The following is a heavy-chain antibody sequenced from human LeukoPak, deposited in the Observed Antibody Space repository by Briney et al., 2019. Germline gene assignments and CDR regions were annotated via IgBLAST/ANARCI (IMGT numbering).Heavy chain of an antibody. V-gene: IGHV4-59*01. Sequence: SETLSLTCTVSGGSISTYYWSWIRQPPGKGLEWIGYIYYSGSTNYNPSLKSRITISVATSKNQFSLNLSSVTAADTAVYYWARGRPVVGTLDYWGQGTLVTVSS. J-gene: IGHJ4*02. CDR3: ARGRPVVGTLDY. D-gene: IGHD6-19*01. CDR2: IYYSGST. CDR1: GGSISTYY.